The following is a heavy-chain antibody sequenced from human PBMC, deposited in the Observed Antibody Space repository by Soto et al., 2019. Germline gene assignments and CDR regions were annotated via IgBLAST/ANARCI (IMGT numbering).Heavy chain of an antibody. J-gene: IGHJ4*02. CDR3: TTYTGNYSVLDY. Sequence: QIHLVQSGAEVKKPGASVKVSCKTSGYTFSNYGISWVRQAPGQGLEWMGWISAYNGNTNYAQKFQERVIRTTDTSTDTAYMERRSLRSADPAVYYCTTYTGNYSVLDYWGQGTLVTVSS. D-gene: IGHD1-26*01. V-gene: IGHV1-18*04. CDR2: ISAYNGNT. CDR1: GYTFSNYG.